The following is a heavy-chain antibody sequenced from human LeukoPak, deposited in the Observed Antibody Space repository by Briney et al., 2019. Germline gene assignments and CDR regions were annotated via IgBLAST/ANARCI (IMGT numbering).Heavy chain of an antibody. CDR3: AREVFFQFDN. Sequence: GRSLRLSCAASGFTFRKYWMAWVRQAPGRGLEWVATIAANGNDKDYEDALQGRFTISRDNTRNSLSLRIDSLRAEDTAQYYCAREVFFQFDNWGQGTQVTVSS. CDR2: IAANGNDK. J-gene: IGHJ4*02. V-gene: IGHV3-7*03. CDR1: GFTFRKYW.